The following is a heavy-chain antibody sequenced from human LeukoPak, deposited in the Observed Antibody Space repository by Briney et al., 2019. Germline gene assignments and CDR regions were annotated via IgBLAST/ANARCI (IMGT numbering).Heavy chain of an antibody. V-gene: IGHV1-69*13. Sequence: GASVKVSCKASGATFSSYAISWVRQAPGQGLEWMGGIIPIFGTANYAQKFQGRVTITADESTSTAYMELSSLRSEDTAVYYCAGAIVGARHPSPYYFDYWGQGTLVTVFS. J-gene: IGHJ4*02. CDR2: IIPIFGTA. CDR1: GATFSSYA. D-gene: IGHD1-26*01. CDR3: AGAIVGARHPSPYYFDY.